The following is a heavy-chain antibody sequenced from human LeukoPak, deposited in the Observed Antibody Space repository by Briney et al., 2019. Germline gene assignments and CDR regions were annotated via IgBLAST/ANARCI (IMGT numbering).Heavy chain of an antibody. CDR3: AKSGPGYYSAWYDY. D-gene: IGHD6-19*01. J-gene: IGHJ4*02. Sequence: PPGSLRLSCAASGFTFTTYAMSWVRQAPGKGLEWVSAISGDGGRTYYADSVKGRFAISRDNSQNTLYLQMNSLRADNTAVYYCAKSGPGYYSAWYDYWGQGTLVTVSS. CDR2: ISGDGGRT. V-gene: IGHV3-23*01. CDR1: GFTFTTYA.